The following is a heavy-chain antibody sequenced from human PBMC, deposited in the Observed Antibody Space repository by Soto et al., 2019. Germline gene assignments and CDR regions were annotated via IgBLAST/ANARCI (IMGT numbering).Heavy chain of an antibody. Sequence: PGGSLRLSCAASGFTFSNAWMSWVRQAPGKGLEWVGRIKSKTDGGTTDYAAPVKGRFTISRDDSKNTLYLQMNSLKTEDTAVYYCTTEKAYDYVWGSYRYRYYFDYWGQGTLVTVSS. CDR3: TTEKAYDYVWGSYRYRYYFDY. D-gene: IGHD3-16*02. CDR1: GFTFSNAW. CDR2: IKSKTDGGTT. J-gene: IGHJ4*02. V-gene: IGHV3-15*01.